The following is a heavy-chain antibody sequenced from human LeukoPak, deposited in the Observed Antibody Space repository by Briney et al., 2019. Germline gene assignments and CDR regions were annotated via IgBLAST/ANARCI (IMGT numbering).Heavy chain of an antibody. Sequence: SVKVSCKASGGTFSSYAISRVRQAPGQGLEWMGGIIPIFGTANYAQKFQGRVTITADESTSTAYMELSSLRSEDTAVYYCARDPYGSGVITEDYWGQGTLVTVPS. D-gene: IGHD3-10*01. CDR3: ARDPYGSGVITEDY. V-gene: IGHV1-69*13. CDR2: IIPIFGTA. CDR1: GGTFSSYA. J-gene: IGHJ4*02.